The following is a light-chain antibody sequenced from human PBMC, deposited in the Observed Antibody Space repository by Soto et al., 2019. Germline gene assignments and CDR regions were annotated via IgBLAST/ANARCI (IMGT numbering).Light chain of an antibody. CDR3: QFRGT. CDR2: WAS. V-gene: IGKV4-1*01. CDR1: QSVLFGPNNKNS. J-gene: IGKJ3*01. Sequence: DIVLTQSPDSLAVSLGERATINCKSSQSVLFGPNNKNSLAWYQQKPGQPPKLLIYWASTRESGVPDRFSGSGFGTDFTLTISSLRAEDLAVYYCQFRGTFGPGTKVNV.